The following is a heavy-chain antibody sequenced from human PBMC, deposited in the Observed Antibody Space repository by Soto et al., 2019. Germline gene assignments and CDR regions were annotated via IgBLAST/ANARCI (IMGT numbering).Heavy chain of an antibody. D-gene: IGHD3-16*01. CDR2: IYYSGST. CDR1: GDSISSGGYY. CDR3: LRAGDYVHTSLLEFNY. Sequence: SETRSRTCTVSGDSISSGGYYLNWSRQHPGKGLEWIGYIYYSGSTDYKPSLNGRITISLDTSKNQFSLKLSSVTAAATAVYDCLRAGDYVHTSLLEFNYWRLAALVSVSS. V-gene: IGHV4-31*03. J-gene: IGHJ4*02.